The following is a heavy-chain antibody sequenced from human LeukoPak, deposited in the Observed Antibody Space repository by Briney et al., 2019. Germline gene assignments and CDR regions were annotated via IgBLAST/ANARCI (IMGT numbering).Heavy chain of an antibody. J-gene: IGHJ4*02. Sequence: GGSLRLSCAASGFTFSSYSMNWVRQAPGKGLEWVSSISSSSYIYYADSVKGRFTISRDDAKNSLYLQMNSLRAEDTAVYYCARGPLAAAGDYWGQGTLVTVSS. CDR3: ARGPLAAAGDY. V-gene: IGHV3-21*01. D-gene: IGHD6-13*01. CDR1: GFTFSSYS. CDR2: ISSSSYI.